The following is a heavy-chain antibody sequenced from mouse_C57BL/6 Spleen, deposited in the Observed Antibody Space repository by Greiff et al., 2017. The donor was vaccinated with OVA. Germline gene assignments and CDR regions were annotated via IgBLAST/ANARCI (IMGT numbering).Heavy chain of an antibody. D-gene: IGHD2-10*02. CDR3: TRWGYGNYVSFAY. CDR1: GYTFTDYE. Sequence: QVQLKESGAELVRPGASVTLSCKASGYTFTDYEMHWVKQTPVHGLVWIGAIDPETGGTAYNQKFKGKAILTADKSSSTAYMELRSLTSEDSAVYYCTRWGYGNYVSFAYWGQGTLVTVSA. V-gene: IGHV1-15*01. CDR2: IDPETGGT. J-gene: IGHJ3*01.